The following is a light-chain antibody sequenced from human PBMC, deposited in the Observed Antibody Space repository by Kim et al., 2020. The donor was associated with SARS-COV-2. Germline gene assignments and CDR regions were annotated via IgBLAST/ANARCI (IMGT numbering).Light chain of an antibody. CDR3: QQYDNPPYT. Sequence: SASVGDRVTITCQASQDISNFLDWYQLKTGKDPKLMIYDASDLQTEVPSRFSGSGSGTNFNFTINSLQPDDIAIYYCQQYDNPPYTFGQGTKLEI. V-gene: IGKV1-33*01. CDR1: QDISNF. CDR2: DAS. J-gene: IGKJ2*01.